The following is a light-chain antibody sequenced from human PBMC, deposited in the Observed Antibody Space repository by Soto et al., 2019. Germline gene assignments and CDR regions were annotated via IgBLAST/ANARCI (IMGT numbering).Light chain of an antibody. CDR3: SLYTSSTTFV. V-gene: IGLV2-18*01. CDR1: SSDVGSYNR. Sequence: QSALTQPPSVSGSPGQSVTISCTGTSSDVGSYNRVSWYQQPPGTAPKLLIYDVSNRPSGVPDRFSGSKSGNTASLTISGLQAEDEADYYCSLYTSSTTFVFGTGTKLTVL. CDR2: DVS. J-gene: IGLJ1*01.